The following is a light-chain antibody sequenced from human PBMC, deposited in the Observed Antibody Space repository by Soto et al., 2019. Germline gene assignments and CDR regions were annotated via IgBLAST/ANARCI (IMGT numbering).Light chain of an antibody. J-gene: IGKJ5*01. Sequence: IQLTQSPSFLSPSIGKSVTITCGASQVISTSLAWYQVKPGKAPKLLIYAASTLESGVPSRFSGTVSGTEFSLTITSLKNEDFATYYCQQLFDSPITFGQGTRLEIK. CDR1: QVISTS. CDR2: AAS. V-gene: IGKV1-9*01. CDR3: QQLFDSPIT.